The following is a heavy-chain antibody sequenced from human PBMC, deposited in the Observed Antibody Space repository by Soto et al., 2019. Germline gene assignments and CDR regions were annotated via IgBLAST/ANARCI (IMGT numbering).Heavy chain of an antibody. CDR3: AGSTGEGFYYWVMEV. CDR2: MNPNSGNT. Sequence: AAVKVSCKASGGTFSSYAISGVRQATGQGLEWMGWMNPNSGNTGYAQKFKGRVTMTRNTSISTAYMELSSLRSEDTAVYYCAGSTGEGFYYWVMEVWGKGTRVT. V-gene: IGHV1-8*02. CDR1: GGTFSSYA. J-gene: IGHJ6*04.